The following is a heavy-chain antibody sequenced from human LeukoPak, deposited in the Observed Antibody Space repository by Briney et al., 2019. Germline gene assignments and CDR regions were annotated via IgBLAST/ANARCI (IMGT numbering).Heavy chain of an antibody. V-gene: IGHV4-4*07. J-gene: IGHJ4*02. CDR3: AREVLLWFGEFDY. CDR2: IYTSGST. Sequence: SETLSLTCAVYGGSFSGYYWSWIRQPPGKGLEWIGRIYTSGSTNYNPSLKSRVTMSVDTSKNQFSLKLSSVTAADTAVYYCAREVLLWFGEFDYWGQGTLVTVSS. D-gene: IGHD3-10*01. CDR1: GGSFSGYY.